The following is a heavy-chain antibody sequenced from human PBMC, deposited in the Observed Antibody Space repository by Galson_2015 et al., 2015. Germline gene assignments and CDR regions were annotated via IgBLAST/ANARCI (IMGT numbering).Heavy chain of an antibody. Sequence: SLRLSCAASGFTFSDYYMSWIRQAPGKGLEWVSYISSSGSTIYYADSVKGRFTISRDNAKNTLYLQMNSLRAEDTAVYYCAGDLTRADLGGEYWGQGTLVTVSS. CDR3: AGDLTRADLGGEY. V-gene: IGHV3-11*01. CDR1: GFTFSDYY. CDR2: ISSSGSTI. J-gene: IGHJ4*02. D-gene: IGHD3-10*01.